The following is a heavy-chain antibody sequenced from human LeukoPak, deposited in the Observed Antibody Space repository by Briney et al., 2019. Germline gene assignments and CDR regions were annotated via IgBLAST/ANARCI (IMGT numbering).Heavy chain of an antibody. D-gene: IGHD3-22*01. J-gene: IGHJ4*02. Sequence: GGSLRLSCAASGFTFSTYWMTLVRQAPGKGLEWVANIKEDGSQTKYADSFLGRFTVSRDNSKNSLFLQMNSLRVQDTAVYYCVRDYPVVNPYWGQGTRVTVSS. CDR1: GFTFSTYW. CDR2: IKEDGSQT. V-gene: IGHV3-7*01. CDR3: VRDYPVVNPY.